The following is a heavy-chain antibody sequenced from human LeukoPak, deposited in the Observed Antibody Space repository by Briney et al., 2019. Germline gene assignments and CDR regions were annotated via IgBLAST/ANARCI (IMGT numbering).Heavy chain of an antibody. CDR3: ARVGITLFGVVIL. CDR1: GFIVSSNY. J-gene: IGHJ4*02. CDR2: LYSGGNT. V-gene: IGHV3-53*01. Sequence: PGGSLRLSCAAPGFIVSSNYMSWVRQAPGKGLEWVSILYSGGNTYYADSVKGRFIISRDNSNNTLYLQMNSLRTEDTAVYYCARVGITLFGVVILWGQGTLVTVSS. D-gene: IGHD3-3*01.